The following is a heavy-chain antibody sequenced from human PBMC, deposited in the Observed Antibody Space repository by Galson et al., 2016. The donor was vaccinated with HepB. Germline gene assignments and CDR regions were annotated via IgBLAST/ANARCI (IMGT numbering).Heavy chain of an antibody. CDR3: AKGGPEGTGTLDS. Sequence: SLRLSCAASGFIFSYDWMHWVRQTEGRGLTYIAHIDEDGSETSYADSVKGRFTISRDNAMDTVYLQMDRPRADDTGVYFCAKGGPEGTGTLDSWGQGTQVTVSS. V-gene: IGHV3-74*01. CDR1: GFIFSYDW. D-gene: IGHD1-1*01. CDR2: IDEDGSET. J-gene: IGHJ4*02.